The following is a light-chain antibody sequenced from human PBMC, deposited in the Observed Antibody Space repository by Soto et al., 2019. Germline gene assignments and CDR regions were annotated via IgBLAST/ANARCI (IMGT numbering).Light chain of an antibody. CDR1: NSNIGSNT. V-gene: IGLV1-44*01. CDR3: ASWDDSITGYV. CDR2: NNN. J-gene: IGLJ1*01. Sequence: QSVLTQPPSASGTPGQTVTISCSGSNSNIGSNTVNWYQQFPGTAPKLLIHNNNHRPSGVSDRFSGSKSGNSASLAISGLQSEDDADYYCASWDDSITGYVFGTGTKVTVL.